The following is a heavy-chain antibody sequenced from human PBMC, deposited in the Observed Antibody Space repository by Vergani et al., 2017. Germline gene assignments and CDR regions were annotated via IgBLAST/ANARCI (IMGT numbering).Heavy chain of an antibody. Sequence: QVQLQQWGAGLLKPSETLSLTCGVSGGSFNGFYWTWIRQSPGKGLEWIGEMNHSGSTNYNPSLKSRVTLSVDTSKKQFSLKLNSVTAADTAVYYCARGALWIRQGFHYWGQGTLVTVSP. V-gene: IGHV4-34*01. J-gene: IGHJ4*02. CDR1: GGSFNGFY. CDR2: MNHSGST. D-gene: IGHD1-1*01. CDR3: ARGALWIRQGFHY.